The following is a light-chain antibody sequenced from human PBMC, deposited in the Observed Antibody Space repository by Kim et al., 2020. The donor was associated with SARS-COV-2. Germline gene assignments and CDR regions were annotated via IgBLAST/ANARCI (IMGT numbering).Light chain of an antibody. J-gene: IGLJ3*02. CDR1: SSDVGGYIY. CDR2: DVT. V-gene: IGLV2-11*01. Sequence: PGQSVTISCTGTSSDVGGYIYVSWYQHHPGKAPKLMIYDVTKRPSGVPDRFSDSKSGNTASLTISGLQAEDEADYYCCSYAGSYWVFGGGTQLTVL. CDR3: CSYAGSYWV.